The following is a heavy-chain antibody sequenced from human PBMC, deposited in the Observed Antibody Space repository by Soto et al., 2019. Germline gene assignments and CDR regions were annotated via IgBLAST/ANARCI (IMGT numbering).Heavy chain of an antibody. V-gene: IGHV4-59*01. CDR2: IYDSGTT. CDR3: ARSLYGGNYFDY. CDR1: GGSFSSYY. J-gene: IGHJ4*02. D-gene: IGHD3-16*01. Sequence: PSETLSLTCTVSGGSFSSYYWSWIRQSPGKGLEWIGYIYDSGTTNYNPSLKSRVTISKDTSKNQFSLKLSSVTAADTAVYYCARSLYGGNYFDYWGQGTLVTSPQ.